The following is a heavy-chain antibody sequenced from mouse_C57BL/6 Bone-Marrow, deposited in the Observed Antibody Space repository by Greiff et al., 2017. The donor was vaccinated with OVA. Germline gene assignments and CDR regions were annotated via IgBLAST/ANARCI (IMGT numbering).Heavy chain of an antibody. V-gene: IGHV6-6*01. D-gene: IGHD2-5*01. CDR2: IRNKANNHAT. CDR1: GFTFSDAW. Sequence: DVMLVESGGGLVQPGGSMKLSCAASGFTFSDAWMDWVRQSPEKGLEWVAEIRNKANNHATYYAESVKGRFTISRDDSKSSVYLQMNSLRAEDTGIYYCTRDSNYPLWYFDVWGTGTTVTVSS. CDR3: TRDSNYPLWYFDV. J-gene: IGHJ1*03.